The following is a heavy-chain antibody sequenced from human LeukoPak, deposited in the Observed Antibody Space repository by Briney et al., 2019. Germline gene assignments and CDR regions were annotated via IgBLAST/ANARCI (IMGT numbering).Heavy chain of an antibody. CDR3: TRDLLAGDYYGSGNLGY. Sequence: GGSLRLSCAASGFTFSSYGMSWVRQAPGKGLEWVGFIRNKAYGGTTEYAASVKGRFTISRDDSKSIAYLQMNSLKTEDTAVYYCTRDLLAGDYYGSGNLGYWGQGTLVTVSS. D-gene: IGHD3-10*01. CDR2: IRNKAYGGTT. J-gene: IGHJ4*02. V-gene: IGHV3-49*04. CDR1: GFTFSSYG.